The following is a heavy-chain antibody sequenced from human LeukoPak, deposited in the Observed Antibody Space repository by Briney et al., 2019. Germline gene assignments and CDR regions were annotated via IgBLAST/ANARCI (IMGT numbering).Heavy chain of an antibody. J-gene: IGHJ5*02. Sequence: PSETLSLTCTVSGDSISSGYYWGWIRQPPGKGLEWIGSIYHSGSTYYNPSLKSRVTISVDTSKNQFSLKLSSVTAADTAVYYCAREAYCSGGTCSLNWFDPWGQGTLVTVSS. CDR2: IYHSGST. D-gene: IGHD2-15*01. CDR3: AREAYCSGGTCSLNWFDP. CDR1: GDSISSGYY. V-gene: IGHV4-38-2*02.